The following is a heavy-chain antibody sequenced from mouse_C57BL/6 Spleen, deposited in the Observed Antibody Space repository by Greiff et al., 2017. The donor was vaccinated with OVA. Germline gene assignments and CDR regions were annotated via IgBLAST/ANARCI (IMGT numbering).Heavy chain of an antibody. Sequence: EVKLVESGGGLVKPGGSLKLSCAASGFTFSSYAMSWVRQTPEKRLEWVATISDGGSYTYYPDNVKGRFTISRDNAKNNLYLQMSHLKSEDTAMXYCARDQGDYECEKGQYDAVDYWGKGTSVTVSS. J-gene: IGHJ4*01. D-gene: IGHD2-4*01. CDR1: GFTFSSYA. CDR3: ARDQGDYECEKGQYDAVDY. V-gene: IGHV5-4*01. CDR2: ISDGGSYT.